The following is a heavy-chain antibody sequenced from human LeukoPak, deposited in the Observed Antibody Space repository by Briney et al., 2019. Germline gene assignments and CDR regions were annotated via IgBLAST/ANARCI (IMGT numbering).Heavy chain of an antibody. V-gene: IGHV1-69*05. D-gene: IGHD6-13*01. Sequence: GASVKVSCKASGGTFSSYAISWVRQAPGQGLEWMGGIIPIFGTANYAQKFQGRVTITTDESTSTAYMELSSLRSEDMAVYYCATGRIAAAGIDYWGQGTLVTVSS. CDR3: ATGRIAAAGIDY. CDR2: IIPIFGTA. J-gene: IGHJ4*02. CDR1: GGTFSSYA.